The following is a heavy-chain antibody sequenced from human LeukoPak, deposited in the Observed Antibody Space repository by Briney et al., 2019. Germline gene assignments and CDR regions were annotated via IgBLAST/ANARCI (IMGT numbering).Heavy chain of an antibody. CDR1: GGSISSSSYY. D-gene: IGHD4-11*01. CDR3: ARGPFYSNYGYYYYYMDV. V-gene: IGHV4-39*07. CDR2: IYYSGST. J-gene: IGHJ6*03. Sequence: SETLSLTCTVSGGSISSSSYYWGWIRQPPVNGLEWIGSIYYSGSTYYNPSLQSRVTISADTSKNHFSLKLSSVTAADMSFYCRARGPFYSNYGYYYYYMDVWGKGPTVPVSS.